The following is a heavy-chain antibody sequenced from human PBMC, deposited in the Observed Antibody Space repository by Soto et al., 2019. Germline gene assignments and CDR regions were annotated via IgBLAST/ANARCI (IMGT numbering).Heavy chain of an antibody. V-gene: IGHV3-33*01. Sequence: QVQLVESGGGVVQPGRSLRLSCAASGFTFSSYGMHWVRQAPGKGLEWVAVIWYDGSNKYYADSVKGRFTISRDNSKNTLYLQMTSLRAEDTAVYYCASPNEGNDAFDIWGQGTMVTVSS. CDR2: IWYDGSNK. J-gene: IGHJ3*02. CDR3: ASPNEGNDAFDI. D-gene: IGHD1-1*01. CDR1: GFTFSSYG.